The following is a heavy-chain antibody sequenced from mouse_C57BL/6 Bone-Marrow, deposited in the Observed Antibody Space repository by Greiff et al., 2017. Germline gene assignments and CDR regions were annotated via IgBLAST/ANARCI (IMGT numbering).Heavy chain of an antibody. CDR2: ISSGGGYT. V-gene: IGHV5-6*02. CDR1: GFTFSSYG. J-gene: IGHJ3*01. CDR3: ARRGPRAWFAY. Sequence: EVKLMESGGDLVKPGGSLKLSCAASGFTFSSYGMSWVRQTPDKRLEWVATISSGGGYTYYPDSVKGRFTISRDKAKNTLYLQMRSLKAEDTAMNYSARRGPRAWFAYWGQGTLVTVSA.